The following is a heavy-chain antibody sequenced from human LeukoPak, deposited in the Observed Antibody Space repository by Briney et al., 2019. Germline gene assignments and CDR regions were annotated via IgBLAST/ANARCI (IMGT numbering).Heavy chain of an antibody. J-gene: IGHJ4*02. CDR1: VYTFTSYD. Sequence: ASVKVSCKAPVYTFTSYDINWVRQASGQGLEWMGWMNPNSGNTDYAQKFQGRVTFTRDTSITTAYMELSNLRSEDTAVYYCARAPHRNLLLNYDYVFDYWGQGTQVTVSS. D-gene: IGHD3-16*01. CDR3: ARAPHRNLLLNYDYVFDY. CDR2: MNPNSGNT. V-gene: IGHV1-8*03.